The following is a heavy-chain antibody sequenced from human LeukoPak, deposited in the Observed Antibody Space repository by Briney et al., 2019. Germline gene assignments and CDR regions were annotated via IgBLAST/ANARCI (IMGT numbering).Heavy chain of an antibody. Sequence: SETLSLTCAVYGGSFSGYYWSWIRQPQGKGLEWIGEINHSGSTNYNPSLKSRVTISVDTSKNQFSLKLSSVTAADTAVYYCARVGQWLVTPSWFDPWGQGTLVTVSS. V-gene: IGHV4-34*01. CDR3: ARVGQWLVTPSWFDP. CDR1: GGSFSGYY. D-gene: IGHD6-19*01. J-gene: IGHJ5*02. CDR2: INHSGST.